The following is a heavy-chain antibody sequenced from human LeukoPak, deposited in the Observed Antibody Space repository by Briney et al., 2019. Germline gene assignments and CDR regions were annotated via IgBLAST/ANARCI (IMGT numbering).Heavy chain of an antibody. CDR3: ARSKGYCSSTSCGWFDP. D-gene: IGHD2-2*01. CDR1: GFTFSSYD. J-gene: IGHJ5*02. V-gene: IGHV3-13*01. Sequence: PGGSLRLSCAASGFTFSSYDMHWIRQATGKGLEWASAIGTAGDTYYPGSVKGRFTISRENAKNSLYLQMNSLRAGDTAVYYCARSKGYCSSTSCGWFDPWGQGTLVTVSS. CDR2: IGTAGDT.